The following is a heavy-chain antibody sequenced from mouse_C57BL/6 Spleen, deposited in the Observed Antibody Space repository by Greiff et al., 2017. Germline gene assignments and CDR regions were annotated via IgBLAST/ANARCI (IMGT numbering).Heavy chain of an antibody. V-gene: IGHV3-8*01. CDR3: ARYRATTEGYFDV. D-gene: IGHD1-1*01. J-gene: IGHJ1*03. Sequence: DVQLQESGPGLAKPSQTLSLTCSVTGYSITSDYWNWIRKFPGNKLEYMGYISYSCSTYYNPSLKSRISITRDTSKNQYYLQLNSVTTEDTATYYCARYRATTEGYFDVWGTGTTVTVSS. CDR2: ISYSCST. CDR1: GYSITSDY.